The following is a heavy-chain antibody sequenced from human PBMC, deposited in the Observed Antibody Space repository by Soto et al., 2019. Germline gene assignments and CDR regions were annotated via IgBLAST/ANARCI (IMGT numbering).Heavy chain of an antibody. CDR1: RFSFRTYA. D-gene: IGHD1-26*01. J-gene: IGHJ3*02. CDR3: ARDRSGSHEIDDSLDI. Sequence: QVQLVESGGGVVQPGRSLRLSCAASRFSFRTYAIHWVRQAPGQGLEWVAGISYDGGNEYYADSVQGRFTISRDNSKSTLYLKMNSLGPDDTAVYYCARDRSGSHEIDDSLDIWGRGTMVTVSS. V-gene: IGHV3-30-3*01. CDR2: ISYDGGNE.